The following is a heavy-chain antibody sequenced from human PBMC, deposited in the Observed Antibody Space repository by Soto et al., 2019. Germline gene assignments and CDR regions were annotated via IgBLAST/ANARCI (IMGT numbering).Heavy chain of an antibody. Sequence: PSETLSLTCTVSGGSISSSSYYWGWIRQPPGQGLEWLGTIYSLGNTYYNPSLKSRVTISVDKSRNQFFLKLSSVTAADTAVYYCARDDMVVLLAANYDYCGLDVWGQGTTVTVSS. V-gene: IGHV4-39*07. CDR3: ARDDMVVLLAANYDYCGLDV. CDR2: IYSLGNT. D-gene: IGHD2-2*01. J-gene: IGHJ6*02. CDR1: GGSISSSSYY.